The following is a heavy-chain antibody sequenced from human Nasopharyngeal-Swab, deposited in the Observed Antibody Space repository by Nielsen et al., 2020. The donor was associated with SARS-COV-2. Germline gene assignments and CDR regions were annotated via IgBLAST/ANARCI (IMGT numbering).Heavy chain of an antibody. CDR2: ISSSSSYI. D-gene: IGHD2-15*01. V-gene: IGHV3-21*01. CDR3: ARPLGYCSGGTCVGTKTFDI. Sequence: GESLKISCAASGFTFSSYSMNWVRQAPGKGLEWVSSISSSSSYIYYADSVKGRFTISRDNAKNSLYLQMNSLRAEDTAVYYCARPLGYCSGGTCVGTKTFDIWGQGTMVTVSS. CDR1: GFTFSSYS. J-gene: IGHJ3*02.